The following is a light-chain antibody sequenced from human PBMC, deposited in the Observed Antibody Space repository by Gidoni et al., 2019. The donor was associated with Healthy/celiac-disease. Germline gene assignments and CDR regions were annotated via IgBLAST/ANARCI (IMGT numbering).Light chain of an antibody. CDR1: QSVSSN. V-gene: IGKV3-15*01. Sequence: EIVMTQSPATLSVSPGERATPSCRASQSVSSNLAWYQQKPGQAPRLLIYGASTRATVIPARFSGSGSGTEFTLTISSLQSEDFAVYYCQQYNNWPPLTFGGGTKVEIK. J-gene: IGKJ4*01. CDR3: QQYNNWPPLT. CDR2: GAS.